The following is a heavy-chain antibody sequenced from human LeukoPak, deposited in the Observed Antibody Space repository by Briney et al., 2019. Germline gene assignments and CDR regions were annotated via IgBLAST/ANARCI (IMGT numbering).Heavy chain of an antibody. V-gene: IGHV3-74*01. CDR3: VRDGDDYNFDY. D-gene: IGHD5-24*01. Sequence: GGSLRLSCAASGFTFRNYWVHWVRQAPGKGLVWVSRVKGDGSFTDYADSVKGRFTISRDNAKNTLYLQMYSLGAEDTAAYYCVRDGDDYNFDYWGQGSLVTVSS. CDR1: GFTFRNYW. J-gene: IGHJ4*02. CDR2: VKGDGSFT.